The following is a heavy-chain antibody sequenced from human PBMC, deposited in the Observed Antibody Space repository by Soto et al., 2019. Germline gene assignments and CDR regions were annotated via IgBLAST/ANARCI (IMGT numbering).Heavy chain of an antibody. Sequence: GGSLRLSCAASEFTFSHSGMNWVRQAPGKGLEWVSAISGSGGSTYYADSVKGRFTISRDNSKNTLYLQMNSLRAEDTAVYYCAKEKTYYDFWSGRNNFDYWGQGT. CDR1: EFTFSHSG. V-gene: IGHV3-23*01. CDR2: ISGSGGST. J-gene: IGHJ4*02. CDR3: AKEKTYYDFWSGRNNFDY. D-gene: IGHD3-3*01.